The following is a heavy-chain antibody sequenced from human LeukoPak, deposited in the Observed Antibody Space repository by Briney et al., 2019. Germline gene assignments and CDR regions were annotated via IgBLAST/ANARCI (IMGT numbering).Heavy chain of an antibody. D-gene: IGHD3-3*01. CDR1: GDTFSGYY. V-gene: IGHV1-2*02. CDR2: INPNSGGT. J-gene: IGHJ4*02. CDR3: VRGGALYYDFWD. Sequence: ASVKVSCKASGDTFSGYYMHWVRQAPGQGLEWMGWINPNSGGTNYAQKFQSRVTMTRNTSISTAYMDLSRLRSDDTAVYYCVRGGALYYDFWDWGQGTLVTVSS.